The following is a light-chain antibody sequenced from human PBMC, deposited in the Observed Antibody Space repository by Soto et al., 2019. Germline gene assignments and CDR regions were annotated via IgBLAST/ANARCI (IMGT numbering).Light chain of an antibody. CDR2: DVS. CDR3: CSYAGAYIYV. J-gene: IGLJ1*01. V-gene: IGLV2-11*01. Sequence: QSVLTQPASVSGSPGQSITISCTGTSSDIGGYNYVSWYQQHPGKAPKLMLYDVSNRPSGVPDRFSGSKSGNTASLTISGLQADDGADYYCCSYAGAYIYVFATGTKVTVL. CDR1: SSDIGGYNY.